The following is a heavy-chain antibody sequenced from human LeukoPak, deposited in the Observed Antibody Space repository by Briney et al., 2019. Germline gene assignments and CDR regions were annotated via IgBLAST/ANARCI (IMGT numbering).Heavy chain of an antibody. D-gene: IGHD3-22*01. V-gene: IGHV3-23*01. J-gene: IGHJ3*02. CDR1: GFTSRNYA. Sequence: GGSLRLSCAASGFTSRNYAMSWVRQAPGKGLEWVSGISTSGGSTYYADSVKGRHTISRDNTKNTLYLQMKSLRAEDTAVYYCVQRSRNYYASRGHYGEREIFDIWGQGTMVTVSS. CDR2: ISTSGGST. CDR3: VQRSRNYYASRGHYGEREIFDI.